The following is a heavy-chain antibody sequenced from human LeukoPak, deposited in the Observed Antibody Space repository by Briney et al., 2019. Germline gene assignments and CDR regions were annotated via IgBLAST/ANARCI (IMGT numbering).Heavy chain of an antibody. CDR3: TRHDYGSGG. CDR2: IRSKANSYAT. Sequence: GGSLRLSCAASGFTFSGSATHWVRQASGKGLEWVGRIRSKANSYATAYAASVKGRFTISRDDSKNTAYLQMNSLKTEDTAVYYCTRHDYGSGGGGQGTLVTVSS. D-gene: IGHD3-10*01. V-gene: IGHV3-73*01. CDR1: GFTFSGSA. J-gene: IGHJ4*02.